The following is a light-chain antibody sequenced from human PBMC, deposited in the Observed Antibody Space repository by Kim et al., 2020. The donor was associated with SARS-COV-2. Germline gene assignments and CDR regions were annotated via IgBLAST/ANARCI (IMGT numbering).Light chain of an antibody. Sequence: GERVTITCRASENIGTWLAWYQQKPGRAPSLLIYLASTLESGVPSRFSGTGSGTEFSLSITSLQPDDFATYDCQQYSRFPYTCGQGTKLEI. CDR3: QQYSRFPYT. CDR2: LAS. V-gene: IGKV1-5*03. J-gene: IGKJ2*01. CDR1: ENIGTW.